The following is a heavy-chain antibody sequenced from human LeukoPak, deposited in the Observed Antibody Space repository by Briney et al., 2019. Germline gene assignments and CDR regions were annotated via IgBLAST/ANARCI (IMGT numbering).Heavy chain of an antibody. D-gene: IGHD6-6*01. Sequence: PGGSLRLSCAASGFTFSSYAMSWVRQAPGKGLEWVSAISGSGGSTYYADSVKRRFTIYRDNSKNTLYLQMNRLRAEDTAVYYCAKSRIAARTIDYWGQGTLVTVSS. CDR1: GFTFSSYA. J-gene: IGHJ4*02. CDR2: ISGSGGST. V-gene: IGHV3-23*01. CDR3: AKSRIAARTIDY.